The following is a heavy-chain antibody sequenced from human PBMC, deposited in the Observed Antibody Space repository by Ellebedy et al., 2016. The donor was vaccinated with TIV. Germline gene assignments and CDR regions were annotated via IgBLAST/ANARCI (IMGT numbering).Heavy chain of an antibody. D-gene: IGHD6-13*01. J-gene: IGHJ5*02. CDR1: GYIFTDYY. CDR2: INPNSGGT. Sequence: AASVKVSCKTSGYIFTDYYMFWVRQAPGQGLEWMGWINPNSGGTNYAQKFQGRVTMTRDTSISTAYMELSRLRSDDTAVYSCARGAGSSSYAKYNWFDPWGQGTLVTVSS. CDR3: ARGAGSSSYAKYNWFDP. V-gene: IGHV1-2*02.